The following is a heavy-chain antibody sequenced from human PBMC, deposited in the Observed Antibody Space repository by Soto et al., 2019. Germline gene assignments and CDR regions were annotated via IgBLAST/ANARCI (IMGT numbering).Heavy chain of an antibody. Sequence: QLQLQESGPGLVKPSETLSLTCTVSSAPVSSSTYTWGWIRQPPGKGLEWIESIYYSGSTYYNPSLNSRVTVSVDTSKNQFSLKVTSVTAADTAVYYCARLHGYCTSSSCHGHYAMDVWGQGTTVTVSS. D-gene: IGHD2-2*01. J-gene: IGHJ6*02. CDR1: SAPVSSSTYT. V-gene: IGHV4-39*01. CDR2: IYYSGST. CDR3: ARLHGYCTSSSCHGHYAMDV.